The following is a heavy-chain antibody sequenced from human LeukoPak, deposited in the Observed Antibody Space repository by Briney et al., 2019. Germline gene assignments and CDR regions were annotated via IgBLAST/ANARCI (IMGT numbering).Heavy chain of an antibody. CDR2: ISAYNGNT. V-gene: IGHV1-18*03. CDR1: GYTFTSYV. J-gene: IGHJ3*01. Sequence: ASVKVSCKASGYTFTSYVITWVRQAPGQGLEWMGWISAYNGNTGYAQNFQGRVTMTTDTSTSTAYMELRSLRSDDMAVYYCAREIVVVTAIHAFDLWGQGTMVTVSS. CDR3: AREIVVVTAIHAFDL. D-gene: IGHD2-21*02.